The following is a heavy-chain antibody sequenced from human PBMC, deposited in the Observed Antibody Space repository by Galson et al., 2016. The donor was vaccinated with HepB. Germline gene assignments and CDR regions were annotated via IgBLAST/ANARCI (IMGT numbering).Heavy chain of an antibody. CDR2: IHPNGSET. CDR3: ARNLYSEYEENWFDP. V-gene: IGHV3-7*01. D-gene: IGHD4-11*01. J-gene: IGHJ5*02. Sequence: SLRLSCAASGFPFSSYWMTWVRQAPGKSLEWVANIHPNGSETYYLHSVKGRFTVSRDNAKKSQYLQMNSLRAEDTAVYYCARNLYSEYEENWFDPWGQGTLVTVSS. CDR1: GFPFSSYW.